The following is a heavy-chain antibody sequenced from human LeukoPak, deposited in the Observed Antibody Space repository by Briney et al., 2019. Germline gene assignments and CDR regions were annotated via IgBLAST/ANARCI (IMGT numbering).Heavy chain of an antibody. J-gene: IGHJ3*02. D-gene: IGHD5-18*01. CDR3: ARHPGHYTAMHACDI. CDR1: GGSFSGYY. Sequence: SETLSLTCAVYGGSFSGYYWGWIRQPPGKGLEWIGSIYYSGSTYYNSSLKSRVTISVDTSKNQFSLKLSSVTAADTAVYYCARHPGHYTAMHACDIWGQGTMVTVSS. CDR2: IYYSGST. V-gene: IGHV4-34*01.